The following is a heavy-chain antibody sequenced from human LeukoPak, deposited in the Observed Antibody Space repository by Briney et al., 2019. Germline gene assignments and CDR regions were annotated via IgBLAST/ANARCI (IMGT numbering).Heavy chain of an antibody. CDR1: GFPFSSSA. V-gene: IGHV3-23*01. Sequence: QAWGALRLSCAASGFPFSSSAMSWVRQAPGKGLEWVSAISNNGGYTYYADSVQGRFTISRDNSKSTLCLQMNSLRAEDTAVYYCAKQLGYCSDGSCYFPYWGQGTLVTVSS. CDR3: AKQLGYCSDGSCYFPY. D-gene: IGHD2-15*01. CDR2: ISNNGGYT. J-gene: IGHJ4*02.